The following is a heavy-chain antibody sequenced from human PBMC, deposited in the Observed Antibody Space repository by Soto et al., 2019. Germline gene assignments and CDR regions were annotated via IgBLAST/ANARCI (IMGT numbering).Heavy chain of an antibody. J-gene: IGHJ4*02. CDR2: IYPNGRT. Sequence: QVHLQESGPGLVKPSETRSLTCPVSIASLEMDNWSGIRQPPGKGLEWIGYIYPNGRTNYNPSLRGRVAISIDKSKNQFSLRLDSVFAADAAVYFCARMRGLGEISPFFDHWGQGTLVTVSS. V-gene: IGHV4-59*01. CDR3: ARMRGLGEISPFFDH. CDR1: IASLEMDN. D-gene: IGHD3-16*02.